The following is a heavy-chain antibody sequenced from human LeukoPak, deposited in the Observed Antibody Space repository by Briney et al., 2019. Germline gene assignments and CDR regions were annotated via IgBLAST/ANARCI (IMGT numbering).Heavy chain of an antibody. CDR2: INPNSGGA. V-gene: IGHV1-2*02. Sequence: ASVKVSCKASGYTFTGYYMHWVRQAPGQGLEWMGWINPNSGGANYAQKFQGRVTMTRDTSISTAYMELSRLRSDDTAVYYCARDLLDLYYYYGKDVWGQGTTVTVSS. CDR1: GYTFTGYY. CDR3: ARDLLDLYYYYGKDV. J-gene: IGHJ6*02.